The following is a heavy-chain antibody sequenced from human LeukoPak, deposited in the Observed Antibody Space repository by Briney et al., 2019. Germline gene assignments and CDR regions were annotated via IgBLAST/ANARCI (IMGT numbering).Heavy chain of an antibody. V-gene: IGHV3-7*01. CDR3: AREGSQSASATYPGND. D-gene: IGHD3-10*01. J-gene: IGHJ4*02. CDR1: GVILSSYW. Sequence: GGSLRLSCAGSGVILSSYWMSWVRQAPGKGLEWVANIKQDGSEKYYVDSVKGRFTISRDNAKNSLYLQMNRLRAEDTAVYYCAREGSQSASATYPGNDWGQGTLVTVSS. CDR2: IKQDGSEK.